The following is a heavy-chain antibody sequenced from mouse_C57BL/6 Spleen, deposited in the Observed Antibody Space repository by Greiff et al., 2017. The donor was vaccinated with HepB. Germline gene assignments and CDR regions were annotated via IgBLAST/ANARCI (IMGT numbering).Heavy chain of an antibody. D-gene: IGHD1-1*02. Sequence: EVMLVESGGGLVKPGGSLKLSCAASGFTFSDYGMHWVRQAPEKGLEWVAYISSGSSTTYYADTVKGRFTFSRDNAKNTLFLQMTSLRSEDTAMYYCARPPMGGYFDVWGKGTTVTVSS. V-gene: IGHV5-17*01. CDR2: ISSGSSTT. CDR1: GFTFSDYG. J-gene: IGHJ1*03. CDR3: ARPPMGGYFDV.